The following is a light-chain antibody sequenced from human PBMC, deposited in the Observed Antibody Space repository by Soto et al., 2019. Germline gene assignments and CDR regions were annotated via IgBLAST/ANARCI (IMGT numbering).Light chain of an antibody. CDR2: GAS. J-gene: IGKJ2*01. CDR3: QQYHNWPYT. CDR1: QNINTN. V-gene: IGKV3-15*01. Sequence: EIVMTQSPATLSVSPGERASLSCRASQNINTNLAWYQQKPGQAPRLLIYGASTRATGVSARFSVSGSGTEFTLTISSLQSEDFALYFCQQYHNWPYTFGQGTKLEIK.